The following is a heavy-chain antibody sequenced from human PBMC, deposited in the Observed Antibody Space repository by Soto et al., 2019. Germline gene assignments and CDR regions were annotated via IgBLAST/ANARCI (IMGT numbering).Heavy chain of an antibody. V-gene: IGHV3-15*01. CDR1: GFTFSNAW. J-gene: IGHJ4*02. CDR2: IKSKTDGGTT. Sequence: EVQLVESGGGLVKPGGSLRLSCAASGFTFSNAWMSWVRQAPGKRLEWVGRIKSKTDGGTTDYAAPVKGRFTISRDDSKNTLYLQMNSLKTEDTAVYYCTTEGRRGFLYYFDYWGQGTLVTVSS. D-gene: IGHD5-12*01. CDR3: TTEGRRGFLYYFDY.